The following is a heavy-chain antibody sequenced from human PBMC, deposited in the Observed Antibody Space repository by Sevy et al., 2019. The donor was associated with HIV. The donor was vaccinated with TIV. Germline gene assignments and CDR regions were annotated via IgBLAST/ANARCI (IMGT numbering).Heavy chain of an antibody. CDR2: ISAYNGNT. D-gene: IGHD3-22*01. CDR3: ARGGAYYSSGYYYGY. J-gene: IGHJ4*01. CDR1: GYTFTSYG. Sequence: ASVKVSCKASGYTFTSYGISWVRQAPGQGLEWMGWISAYNGNTNYALKLQGRVTMTTDTSTSTAYMELRSLRSDDTAVYYCARGGAYYSSGYYYGYWGHGTLVTVSS. V-gene: IGHV1-18*04.